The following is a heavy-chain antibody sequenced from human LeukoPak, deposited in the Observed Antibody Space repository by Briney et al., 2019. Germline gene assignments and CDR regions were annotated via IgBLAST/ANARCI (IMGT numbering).Heavy chain of an antibody. J-gene: IGHJ4*02. V-gene: IGHV1-2*02. CDR3: ARANPLYCSSTTCLFDY. Sequence: ASVKVSCKASGYTFTGYYMHWVRQAPGQGFEWMGWINPNSDDTNYAQKFQGRVTMTRDTSISTAHMELSRLRSDDTAAYYCARANPLYCSSTTCLFDYWGQGTLVTVSS. D-gene: IGHD2-2*01. CDR2: INPNSDDT. CDR1: GYTFTGYY.